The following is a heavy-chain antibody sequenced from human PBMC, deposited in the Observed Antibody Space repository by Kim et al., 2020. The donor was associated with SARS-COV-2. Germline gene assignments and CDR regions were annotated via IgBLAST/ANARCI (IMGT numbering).Heavy chain of an antibody. D-gene: IGHD6-19*01. Sequence: LKSRVTIAVDTSKNQFSLKLSSVTAADTAVYYCARYSSGWNTYYYYGMDVWGQGTTVTVSS. J-gene: IGHJ6*02. V-gene: IGHV4-59*01. CDR3: ARYSSGWNTYYYYGMDV.